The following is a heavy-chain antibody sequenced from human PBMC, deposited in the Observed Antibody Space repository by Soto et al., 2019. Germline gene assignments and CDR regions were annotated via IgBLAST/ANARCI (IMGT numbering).Heavy chain of an antibody. CDR1: GFTFSSYG. V-gene: IGHV3-33*01. Sequence: QVQLVESGGGVVQPGRSLRLSCAASGFTFSSYGMHWVRQAPGKGLEWVAVIWYDGSNKYYADSVKGRFTISRDNSKNTLYLQMNSLRAEDTAVYYCARDIMRVRGVPGGMDVWGQGTTVTVSS. CDR3: ARDIMRVRGVPGGMDV. D-gene: IGHD3-10*01. CDR2: IWYDGSNK. J-gene: IGHJ6*02.